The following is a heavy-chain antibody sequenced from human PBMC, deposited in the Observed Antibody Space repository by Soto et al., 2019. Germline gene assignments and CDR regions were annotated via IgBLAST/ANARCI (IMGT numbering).Heavy chain of an antibody. V-gene: IGHV3-33*01. CDR2: IWYDGSNK. D-gene: IGHD3-22*01. Sequence: GGSLRLSCAASGFTFSSYGMHWVRQAPGKGLEWVAVIWYDGSNKYYADSVKGRFTISRDNSKNTLYLQMNSLRAEDTAVYYCARGGDSSGYYDPYYFDYWGQGTLVTVSS. CDR3: ARGGDSSGYYDPYYFDY. J-gene: IGHJ4*02. CDR1: GFTFSSYG.